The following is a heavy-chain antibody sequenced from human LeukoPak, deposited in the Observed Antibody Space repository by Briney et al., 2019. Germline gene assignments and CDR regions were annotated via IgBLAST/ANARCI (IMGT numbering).Heavy chain of an antibody. CDR1: GFTFDDYA. J-gene: IGHJ4*02. CDR2: ISWNSGSI. V-gene: IGHV3-9*01. Sequence: GGSLRLSCAASGFTFDDYAMHWVRQVPGKGLEWVSGISWNSGSIGYADSVKGRFTISRDNAKNSLYLQMNSLRAEDTALYYCAGLELPRRATLDSWGQGTLVTVSS. D-gene: IGHD1-7*01. CDR3: AGLELPRRATLDS.